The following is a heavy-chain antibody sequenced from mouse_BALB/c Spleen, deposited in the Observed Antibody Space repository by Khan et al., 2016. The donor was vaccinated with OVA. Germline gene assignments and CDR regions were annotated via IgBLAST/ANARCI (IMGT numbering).Heavy chain of an antibody. J-gene: IGHJ3*01. V-gene: IGHV5-15*02. CDR3: ARGGKGGFAY. Sequence: EVKLEESGGGLVQPGGSRKLSCAASGFTFSDYGMAWVRQAPGKGPEWVAFVSSLAYNFYYADTVTGRFTISRENAKNTLYLEISSLRSEDTTMYYCARGGKGGFAYWGQGTLVTVSA. CDR2: VSSLAYNF. CDR1: GFTFSDYG.